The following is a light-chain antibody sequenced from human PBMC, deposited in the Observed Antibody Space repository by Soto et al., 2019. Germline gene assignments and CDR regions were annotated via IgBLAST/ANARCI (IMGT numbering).Light chain of an antibody. CDR1: QSVSSY. CDR3: QQRSNWPPYT. Sequence: EIVLTQSPATLSLSPGERATLSCRASQSVSSYLAWYQQKPGQAPRLLIYDASNRATGIPARFSGSGSGTDLPLTISSLEPEDFEVYYCQQRSNWPPYTFGQGTKLEIK. V-gene: IGKV3-11*01. CDR2: DAS. J-gene: IGKJ2*01.